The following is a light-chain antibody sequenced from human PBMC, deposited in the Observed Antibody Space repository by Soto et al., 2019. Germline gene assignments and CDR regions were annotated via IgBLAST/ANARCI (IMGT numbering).Light chain of an antibody. J-gene: IGKJ4*01. CDR2: DAS. Sequence: EIVLTQSPATLSWSPGERATLSCRASQSVSSYLAWYQQKPGQAPRLLIYDASNRATGIPARFSGSGSGTDFTLTISSLEPEDFAVYYCQQRSNWLTLGGGTKVDIK. CDR3: QQRSNWLT. CDR1: QSVSSY. V-gene: IGKV3-11*01.